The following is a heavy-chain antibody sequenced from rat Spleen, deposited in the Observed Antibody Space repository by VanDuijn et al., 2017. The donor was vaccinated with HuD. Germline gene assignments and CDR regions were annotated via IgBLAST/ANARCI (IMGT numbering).Heavy chain of an antibody. Sequence: EVQLEESGGGLVQRGRSLKLSFLAPGFTFNNYWMPWIPQPLGKGLECVASITNAGGSTYYPDSMKGRFTISRDNAKSTLYLQMHSLRSEDTATYYCATTPEGYFEYWGQGVMVTVSS. CDR2: ITNAGGST. J-gene: IGHJ2*01. V-gene: IGHV5-31*01. D-gene: IGHD1-11*01. CDR1: GFTFNNYW. CDR3: ATTPEGYFEY.